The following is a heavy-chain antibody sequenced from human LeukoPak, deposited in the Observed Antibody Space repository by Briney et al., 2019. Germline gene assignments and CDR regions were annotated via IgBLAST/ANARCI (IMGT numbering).Heavy chain of an antibody. V-gene: IGHV4-39*01. CDR3: ARHGIVVVAAKGGDFFDP. J-gene: IGHJ5*02. CDR1: GGSISSSSYY. D-gene: IGHD2-15*01. CDR2: IYYSGST. Sequence: NPSETLSLTCTVSGGSISSSSYYWGWIRQPPGKGLEWIVSIYYSGSTYYNPSLKSRVTISVDASKNQFSLKLSSVTAADTAVYYCARHGIVVVAAKGGDFFDPWGQGTLVTVSS.